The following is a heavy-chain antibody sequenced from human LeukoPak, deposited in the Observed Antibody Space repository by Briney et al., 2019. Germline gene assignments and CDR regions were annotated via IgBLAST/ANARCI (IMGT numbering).Heavy chain of an antibody. D-gene: IGHD2-2*02. CDR1: GGSISSYY. CDR3: ARDGIVVVPAAIHGYYYYYYMDV. V-gene: IGHV4-4*07. Sequence: PSETLSLTCTVSGGSISSYYWSWIRQPAGKGLEWIGRIYTSGSTNYNPSLKSRVTMSVDTSKNQFSLKLSSVTAADTAVYYCARDGIVVVPAAIHGYYYYYYMDVWGKGTTVTVSS. J-gene: IGHJ6*03. CDR2: IYTSGST.